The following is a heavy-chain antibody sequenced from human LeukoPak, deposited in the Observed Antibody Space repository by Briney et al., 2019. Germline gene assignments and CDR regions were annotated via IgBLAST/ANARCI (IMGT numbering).Heavy chain of an antibody. V-gene: IGHV3-11*04. CDR3: ARSKHRSTVALSY. D-gene: IGHD4-23*01. CDR2: ISNSSPNI. Sequence: LSLTCTVSGYSISSGYYWGWIRQPPGKGLEWVSSISNSSPNIYYADSVKGRFTISRDNSKNTLYLQMNSLRAEDTAVYYCARSKHRSTVALSYWGQGTLVTVSS. CDR1: GYSISSGYY. J-gene: IGHJ4*02.